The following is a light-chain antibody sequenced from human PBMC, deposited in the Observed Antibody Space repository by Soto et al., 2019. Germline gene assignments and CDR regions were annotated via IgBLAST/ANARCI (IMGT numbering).Light chain of an antibody. Sequence: QSALTQPASLSGSPGQSITISCTGTSSDIGAYDYVSWFQQHPGKAPKLMISEVNNRPSGVSNRFSGSKSGNTAYLTISGLQSEDEAEYYCATWDDSLNLLYVFGTGTKVTVL. V-gene: IGLV2-14*01. CDR3: ATWDDSLNLLYV. J-gene: IGLJ1*01. CDR2: EVN. CDR1: SSDIGAYDY.